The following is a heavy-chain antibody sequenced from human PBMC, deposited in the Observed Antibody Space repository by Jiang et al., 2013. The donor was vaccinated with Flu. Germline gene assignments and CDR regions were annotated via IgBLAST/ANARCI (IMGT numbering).Heavy chain of an antibody. V-gene: IGHV7-4-1*02. CDR1: GYIFTNYG. J-gene: IGHJ4*02. D-gene: IGHD3-3*01. CDR2: INTNTGNP. Sequence: QSGSELKKPGASVKVSCKASGYIFTNYGMNWVRQAPGQGLEWMGWINTNTGNPTYAQGFRGRFLFSLDTSVSTAYLQISGLQAEDTAVYYCARTRRSTIFGVVPSFDYWGQGTLVTVSS. CDR3: ARTRRSTIFGVVPSFDY.